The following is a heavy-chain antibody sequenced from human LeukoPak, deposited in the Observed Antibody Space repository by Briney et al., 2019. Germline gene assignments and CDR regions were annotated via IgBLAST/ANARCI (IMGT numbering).Heavy chain of an antibody. D-gene: IGHD1-7*01. CDR2: IYYSGST. V-gene: IGHV4-59*08. J-gene: IGHJ4*02. CDR3: ARLSSITGTLDY. Sequence: SETLPLTCTVSGGSISSYYWSWIRQPPGKGLEWIGYIYYSGSTNYNPSLKSRVTISVDTSKNQFSLKLSSVTAADTAVYYCARLSSITGTLDYWGQGTLVTVSS. CDR1: GGSISSYY.